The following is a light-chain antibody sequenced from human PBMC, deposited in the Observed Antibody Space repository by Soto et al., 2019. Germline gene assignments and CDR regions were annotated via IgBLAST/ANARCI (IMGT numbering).Light chain of an antibody. CDR2: NNG. CDR1: SSNVGSHY. Sequence: QSVLTQPPSVSATPGQRVTISCSGSSSNVGSHYVYWYQQLSGTAPKLLIYNNGQRPSGVPDRFSDSKSGTSASLAISGLRSEDEADYYCAAWDDSLGSRLFGGGTKLTV. J-gene: IGLJ3*02. V-gene: IGLV1-47*01. CDR3: AAWDDSLGSRL.